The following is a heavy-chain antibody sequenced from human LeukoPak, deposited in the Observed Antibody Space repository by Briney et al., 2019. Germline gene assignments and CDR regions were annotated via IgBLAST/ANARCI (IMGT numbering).Heavy chain of an antibody. D-gene: IGHD1-7*01. V-gene: IGHV4-59*08. Sequence: SDTLSLICTVSVGSISSYHWLWIPQPPGKGLEWLGYTYYSRSPTYTPSLKPRVTITVHTTKNQFSLKLSTVPAADAEVYHCATYPQRAYNWNYGNYWGQGTLVTVSS. CDR3: ATYPQRAYNWNYGNY. CDR1: VGSISSYH. J-gene: IGHJ4*02. CDR2: TYYSRSP.